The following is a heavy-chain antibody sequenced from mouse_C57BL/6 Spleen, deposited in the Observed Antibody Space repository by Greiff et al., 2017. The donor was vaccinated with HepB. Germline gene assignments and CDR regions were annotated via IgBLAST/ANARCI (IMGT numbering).Heavy chain of an antibody. CDR1: GYTFTSYG. D-gene: IGHD2-4*01. CDR2: IYPRSGNT. V-gene: IGHV1-81*01. Sequence: QVQLQQSGAELARPGASVKLSCKASGYTFTSYGISWVKQRTGQGLEWIGEIYPRSGNTYYNEKFKGKATLTADKSSSTAYMELRSLTSEDSAVYFCARNSDYEWGYWGQGTTLTVSS. CDR3: ARNSDYEWGY. J-gene: IGHJ2*01.